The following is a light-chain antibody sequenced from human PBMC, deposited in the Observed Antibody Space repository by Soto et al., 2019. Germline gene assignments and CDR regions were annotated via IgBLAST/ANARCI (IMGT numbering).Light chain of an antibody. V-gene: IGKV1-5*01. CDR3: QHYNSYSEA. CDR2: AAS. J-gene: IGKJ1*01. Sequence: DIQMTQSPSSLSASVGDSVTISCRASQSISRYLNWYQQEPGKAPKFLIYAASSLQRGVPSRFSGSGSGTEITLTISSLQPDDFATYYCQHYNSYSEAFGQGTKVDI. CDR1: QSISRY.